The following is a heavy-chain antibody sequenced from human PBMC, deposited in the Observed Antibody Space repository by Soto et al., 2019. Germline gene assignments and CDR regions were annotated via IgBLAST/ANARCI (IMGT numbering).Heavy chain of an antibody. CDR1: GFTFSSYA. CDR3: AKMRTYYYDSSGYPKPY. Sequence: GGSLRLSCAASGFTFSSYAMSWVRQAPGKGLEWVSAISGSGGSTYYADSVKGRFTISRDNSKNTLYLQMNSLRAEDTAVYYCAKMRTYYYDSSGYPKPYWGQGTLVTVSS. CDR2: ISGSGGST. D-gene: IGHD3-22*01. V-gene: IGHV3-23*01. J-gene: IGHJ4*02.